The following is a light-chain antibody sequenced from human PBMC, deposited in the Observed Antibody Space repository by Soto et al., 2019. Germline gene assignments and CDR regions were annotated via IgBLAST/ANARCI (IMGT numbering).Light chain of an antibody. CDR3: QAWDSSTVV. CDR1: KLGDKY. V-gene: IGLV3-1*01. CDR2: QDS. Sequence: SYELTQPPSVSVSPGQTASITCSGDKLGDKYACWYQQKPGQSPVLVIYQDSKRPSGIPERFSGSNSGNTATLTISGTQAVDEADYYCQAWDSSTVVFGGGIQLTVL. J-gene: IGLJ2*01.